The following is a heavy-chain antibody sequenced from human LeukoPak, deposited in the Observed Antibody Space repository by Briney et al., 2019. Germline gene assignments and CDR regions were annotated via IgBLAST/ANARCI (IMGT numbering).Heavy chain of an antibody. CDR3: AREFKSGYGMWA. V-gene: IGHV3-21*01. J-gene: IGHJ5*02. D-gene: IGHD5-18*01. CDR2: ITSSSDYI. CDR1: GFTFSSYS. Sequence: PGGSLRLSCTASGFTFSSYSMNWVRQAPGKGREWVSYITSSSDYIYYADSVKGRFTISRDNAENSLHLQMNSLRADDTAVYYCAREFKSGYGMWAWGQGTLVTVSS.